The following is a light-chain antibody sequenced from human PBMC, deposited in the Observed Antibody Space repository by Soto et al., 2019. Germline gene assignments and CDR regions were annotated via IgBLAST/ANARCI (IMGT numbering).Light chain of an antibody. CDR2: WAS. V-gene: IGKV4-1*01. J-gene: IGKJ2*01. CDR1: QSLLYSPNNKIY. CDR3: HQYYWHPFT. Sequence: DIVMIQSPESLAVSLGERATINCKSSQSLLYSPNNKIYFAWYQQKPGQPPKLLINWASTRESGVPDRFSGSGSGIDFTLTITSLQAEDVAVYYCHQYYWHPFTFGQGTKLEIK.